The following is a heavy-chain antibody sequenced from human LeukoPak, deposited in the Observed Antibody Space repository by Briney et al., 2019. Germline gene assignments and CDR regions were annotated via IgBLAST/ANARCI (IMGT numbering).Heavy chain of an antibody. CDR1: GGTFSSYA. D-gene: IGHD3-3*01. CDR3: ARGGLRFLEWLYYFDY. Sequence: ASVKVSCKASGGTFSSYAISWVRQAPGQGLEWMGGIIPIFGTANYAQKFQGRVTITTDESTGTAYMELSSLRSEDTAVYYCARGGLRFLEWLYYFDYWGQGTLVTVSS. J-gene: IGHJ4*02. CDR2: IIPIFGTA. V-gene: IGHV1-69*05.